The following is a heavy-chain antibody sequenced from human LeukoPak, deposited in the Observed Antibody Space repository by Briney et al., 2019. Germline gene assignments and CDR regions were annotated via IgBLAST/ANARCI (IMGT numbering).Heavy chain of an antibody. CDR1: GFTFDDYG. CDR2: ISSSSSYI. Sequence: GGSLRLSCAASGFTFDDYGMSWVRQAPGKGLEWVSSISSSSSYIYYADSVKGRFTISRDNAKNSLYLQMNSLRAEDTAVYYCARGKSVYWGQGTLSPFPQ. CDR3: ARGKSVY. V-gene: IGHV3-21*01. J-gene: IGHJ4*02.